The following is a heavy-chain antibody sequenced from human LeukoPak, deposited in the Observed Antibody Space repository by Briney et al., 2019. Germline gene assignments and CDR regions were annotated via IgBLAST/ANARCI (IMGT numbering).Heavy chain of an antibody. CDR2: INYSGST. D-gene: IGHD3-9*01. CDR1: GGSISSRNYI. V-gene: IGHV4-39*01. Sequence: SETLSLTCTVSGGSISSRNYIWGWIRQPPGKGLEWIGSINYSGSTYYNPSLKSRVTISVDTSKNQFSLKLSSVTAADTAVYYCARQGKSDYDILNWFDPWGQGTLVTVSS. J-gene: IGHJ5*02. CDR3: ARQGKSDYDILNWFDP.